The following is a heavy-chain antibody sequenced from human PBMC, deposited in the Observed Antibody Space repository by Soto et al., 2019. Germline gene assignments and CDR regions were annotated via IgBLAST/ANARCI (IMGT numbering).Heavy chain of an antibody. V-gene: IGHV3-23*01. D-gene: IGHD2-2*01. Sequence: EVQLLESGGGLVQPGGSLRLSCAASGFTFSSYAMSWVRQAPGKGLEWVSAISGSGGTTYYADSVKGRFTISRDNSKNTLYLQMNSLRAEDTAVYYCAQDQGTRHDAFDIWGQGTMVTVSS. J-gene: IGHJ3*02. CDR2: ISGSGGTT. CDR1: GFTFSSYA. CDR3: AQDQGTRHDAFDI.